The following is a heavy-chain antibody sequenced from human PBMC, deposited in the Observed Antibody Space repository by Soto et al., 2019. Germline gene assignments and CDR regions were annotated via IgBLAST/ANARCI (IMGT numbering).Heavy chain of an antibody. J-gene: IGHJ4*02. CDR2: IYPGDSDT. V-gene: IGHV5-51*01. D-gene: IGHD2-2*01. CDR1: AVTFTNYW. Sequence: GEPLKISCRGSAVTFTNYWIAWGRQMPGKGLEWMGIIYPGDSDTSYSPSFQGQVTISADKSINTAYLHWSSLKASDTAMYYCANHEGYCSSTTCSHFDYWGQGTLVTVSS. CDR3: ANHEGYCSSTTCSHFDY.